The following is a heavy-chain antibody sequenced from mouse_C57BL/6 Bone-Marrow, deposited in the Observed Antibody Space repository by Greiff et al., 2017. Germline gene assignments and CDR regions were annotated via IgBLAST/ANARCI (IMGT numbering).Heavy chain of an antibody. Sequence: VHVKQSGPELVKPGASVKISCKASGYSFTDYNMNWVKQSNGKSLEWIGVINPNYGTTSYNQKFKGKATLTVDQSSSTAYMQLNSLTSEDSAVYYGAREATFAWFAYWGQGTLVTVSA. CDR2: INPNYGTT. CDR1: GYSFTDYN. V-gene: IGHV1-39*01. J-gene: IGHJ3*01. D-gene: IGHD3-2*02. CDR3: AREATFAWFAY.